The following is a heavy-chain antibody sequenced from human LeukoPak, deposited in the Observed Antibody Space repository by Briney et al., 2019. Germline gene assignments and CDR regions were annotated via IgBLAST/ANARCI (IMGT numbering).Heavy chain of an antibody. CDR2: ISAYNGNT. V-gene: IGHV1-18*01. D-gene: IGHD3-22*01. Sequence: ASVKVSCKASGYTFTSYGISWVRQAPGQGLEWMGWISAYNGNTNYAQKLRGRVTMTTDTSTSTAYMELRSLRSDDTAVYYRARDYYDSSGYYGTGGYWGQGTLVTVSS. CDR3: ARDYYDSSGYYGTGGY. J-gene: IGHJ4*02. CDR1: GYTFTSYG.